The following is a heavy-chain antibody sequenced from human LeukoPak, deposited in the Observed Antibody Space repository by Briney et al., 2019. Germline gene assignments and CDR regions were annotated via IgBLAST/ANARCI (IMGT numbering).Heavy chain of an antibody. D-gene: IGHD1-26*01. J-gene: IGHJ4*02. V-gene: IGHV4-4*07. CDR3: AREGSYRPLDY. CDR2: IYTSGST. CDR1: GGSISSYY. Sequence: SETLSLTCTVSGGSISSYYWSWIRQPAGKGLEWIGRIYTSGSTYYHPSLMSRVTMSVDTSKNQFSLNLSSVTAADTAVYYCAREGSYRPLDYWGQGTLVTVSS.